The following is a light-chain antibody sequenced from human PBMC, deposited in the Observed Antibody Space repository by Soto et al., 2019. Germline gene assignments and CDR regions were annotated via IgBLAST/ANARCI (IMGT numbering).Light chain of an antibody. Sequence: EVVLTQSPGTLSLSPGERATLSCRASQSVTSSYLAWYQQKPGQAPRLLIYASSRRATGIPDGFSGSGSGNDFALSFSRLEAGDFAVYYCHYYGRSVTWRFGQGTNVEIK. CDR3: HYYGRSVTWR. CDR1: QSVTSSY. CDR2: ASS. J-gene: IGKJ1*01. V-gene: IGKV3-20*01.